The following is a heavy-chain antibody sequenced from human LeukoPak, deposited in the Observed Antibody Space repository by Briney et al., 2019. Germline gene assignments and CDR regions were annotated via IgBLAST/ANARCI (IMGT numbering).Heavy chain of an antibody. CDR1: GYTFTKYG. J-gene: IGHJ4*02. CDR2: IIPVFGTT. V-gene: IGHV1-69*13. D-gene: IGHD1-26*01. Sequence: SVKVSCKASGYTFTKYGISWVRQAPGQGLEWMGRIIPVFGTTIYAQKFQGRVTITADEYTRIAYMELTSLRSDDTAVYYCARGTGTGSDLADWGQGTPVTVSS. CDR3: ARGTGTGSDLAD.